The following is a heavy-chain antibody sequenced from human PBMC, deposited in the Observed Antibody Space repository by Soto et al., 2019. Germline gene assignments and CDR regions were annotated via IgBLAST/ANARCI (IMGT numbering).Heavy chain of an antibody. J-gene: IGHJ6*03. CDR3: ARVRQLVGYFYYYMDV. CDR1: GYTFTNYG. D-gene: IGHD6-6*01. Sequence: QVQLLQSGAEVKKPGASVKVSCKASGYTFTNYGITWVRQAPGQGLEWMGGIGAYNGNTHYTQRLQGRVTMTTDTSTGTAYMELRGLRSDDTAVYYGARVRQLVGYFYYYMDVWGKGTTVTVS. CDR2: IGAYNGNT. V-gene: IGHV1-18*01.